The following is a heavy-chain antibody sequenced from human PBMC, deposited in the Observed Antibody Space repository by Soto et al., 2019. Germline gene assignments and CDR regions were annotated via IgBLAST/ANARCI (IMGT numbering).Heavy chain of an antibody. CDR2: ISAYNGNK. J-gene: IGHJ1*01. CDR1: GYTFPNYG. V-gene: IGHV1-18*04. CDR3: ARDVITYSGSHCYQGYFHH. Sequence: QVQLVQSGVEVKKPGASVKVSCKASGYTFPNYGINWVRQAPGQGLEWMGWISAYNGNKDYEQKLQGRVTMTTDTSKTKDYKDVTNRRTNYTAVYYCARDVITYSGSHCYQGYFHHWGQGTLVIVSS. D-gene: IGHD2-21*02.